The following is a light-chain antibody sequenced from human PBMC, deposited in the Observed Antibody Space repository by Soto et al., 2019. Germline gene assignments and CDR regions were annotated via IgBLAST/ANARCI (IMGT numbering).Light chain of an antibody. CDR1: QSISSW. J-gene: IGKJ1*01. V-gene: IGKV1-5*03. Sequence: DIQMTRSPSHLSASVVDRVSITCRASQSISSWLAWYQQKQVKAPKLLIYKASSLESGVPSRFSGSGSGTEFTLTISSLQPDNFATYYLQHYRSYSFGQGTKVDI. CDR3: QHYRSYS. CDR2: KAS.